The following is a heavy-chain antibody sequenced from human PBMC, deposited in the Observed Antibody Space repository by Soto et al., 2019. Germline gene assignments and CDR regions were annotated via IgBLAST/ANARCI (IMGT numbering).Heavy chain of an antibody. D-gene: IGHD4-4*01. V-gene: IGHV1-18*01. Sequence: QVQLVQSGGEVQKPGASVKVSCKTSGYTFVTYYISWLRQAPGQGIEWMGWISPHNGKTNYIQSLQGRVTMTADTSTGTDYLELRSLRSNDTAVYFCARDSSNYFDYWGQGTLVTVS. CDR2: ISPHNGKT. J-gene: IGHJ4*02. CDR3: ARDSSNYFDY. CDR1: GYTFVTYY.